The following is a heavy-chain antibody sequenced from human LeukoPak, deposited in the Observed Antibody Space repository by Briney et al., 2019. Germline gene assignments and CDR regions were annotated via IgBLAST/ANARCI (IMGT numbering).Heavy chain of an antibody. J-gene: IGHJ5*02. CDR2: IYNSGST. CDR1: GDSISYFY. Sequence: SETLSLTCSVSGDSISYFYWSWIRQAAGKGLEWIGRIYNSGSTDYNASLKSRVIISVNTSKNQFSLKLSSVTAADTAMYYCARHFYYYDSTGFRYYREFDPWGQGTLVTVSS. CDR3: ARHFYYYDSTGFRYYREFDP. V-gene: IGHV4-4*07. D-gene: IGHD3-22*01.